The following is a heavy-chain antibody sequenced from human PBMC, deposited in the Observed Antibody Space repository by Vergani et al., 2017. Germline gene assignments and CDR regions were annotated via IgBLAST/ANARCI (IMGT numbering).Heavy chain of an antibody. CDR3: ARDTYDFWSGPSGPNWFDP. D-gene: IGHD3-3*01. J-gene: IGHJ5*02. V-gene: IGHV3-48*01. CDR2: ISSSSSTI. Sequence: EVQLVESGGGLVQPGGSLRLSCAASGFTFSSYSMNWVRQAPGKGLEWVSYISSSSSTIYYADSVKGRLTISRDNAKNSLYLQMNSLRAEDTAVYYCARDTYDFWSGPSGPNWFDPWGQGTLVTVSS. CDR1: GFTFSSYS.